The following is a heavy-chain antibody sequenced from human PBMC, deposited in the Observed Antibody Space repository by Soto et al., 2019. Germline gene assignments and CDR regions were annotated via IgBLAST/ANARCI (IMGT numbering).Heavy chain of an antibody. V-gene: IGHV3-15*07. CDR1: GFTFSNAW. D-gene: IGHD3-3*01. CDR2: ITSKTDGGTT. Sequence: PGGSLRLSCAASGFTFSNAWMNWVRQAPGKGLEWVGRITSKTDGGTTDYAAPVKGRFTISRDDSKNTLYLQMNSLKTEDTAVWYCTTASNTIFRVLLWDVWGQGTTVTVPS. CDR3: TTASNTIFRVLLWDV. J-gene: IGHJ6*02.